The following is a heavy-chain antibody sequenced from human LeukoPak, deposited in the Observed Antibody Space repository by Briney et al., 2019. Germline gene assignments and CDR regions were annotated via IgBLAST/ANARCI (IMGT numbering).Heavy chain of an antibody. CDR1: GGSISRYY. J-gene: IGHJ4*02. CDR3: ARFTTYVDY. Sequence: SETLPLTCTVSGGSISRYYWSWIRQPPGKGLEWIGYIYYSGSTNYNPSLKSRVTISVDTSKNQFSLKLSSVTAADTAVYYCARFTTYVDYWGQGTLVTGSS. V-gene: IGHV4-59*01. CDR2: IYYSGST. D-gene: IGHD3-3*01.